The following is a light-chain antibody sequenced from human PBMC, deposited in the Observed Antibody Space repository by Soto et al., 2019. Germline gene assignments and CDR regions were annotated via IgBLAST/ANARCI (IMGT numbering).Light chain of an antibody. J-gene: IGKJ5*01. V-gene: IGKV3-11*01. Sequence: VLTQSPTTLSFSPGERSTLSCRASQSVSSYLLWYQQKPGQAPRLLIYDASNRASGTPARFSGSGSETDFTLTISSLEPEDFAVYYCQHRMNWPLTFGQGTRLEIK. CDR1: QSVSSY. CDR3: QHRMNWPLT. CDR2: DAS.